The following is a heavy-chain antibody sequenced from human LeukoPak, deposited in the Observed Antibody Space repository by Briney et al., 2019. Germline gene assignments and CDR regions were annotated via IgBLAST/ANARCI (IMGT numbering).Heavy chain of an antibody. D-gene: IGHD3-22*01. Sequence: SQTLSLTCTVSGGSIGSGSYYWSWIRQPAGEGLEWIGRIYTSGSTNYNPSLKSRVTISVDTSKNQFSLKLSSVTAADTAVYYCARDSDVSGYYDSSGYYYYYYYMDVWGKGTTVTVSS. CDR3: ARDSDVSGYYDSSGYYYYYYYMDV. V-gene: IGHV4-61*02. CDR2: IYTSGST. CDR1: GGSIGSGSYY. J-gene: IGHJ6*03.